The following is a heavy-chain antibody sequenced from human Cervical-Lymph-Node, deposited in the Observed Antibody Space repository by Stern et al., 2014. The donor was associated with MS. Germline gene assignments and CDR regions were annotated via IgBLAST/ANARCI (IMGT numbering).Heavy chain of an antibody. V-gene: IGHV4-34*01. CDR3: KVGEFLYYYYGMDV. CDR1: GESFSGYY. Sequence: QVQLQQWGAGLLKPSETLSLTCAVYGESFSGYYWSWIRQPPGKGLEWIGEIHHSGSTNYNPSLKSRVTISVDTSKNQFSLKLSSVTAADTAVYYCKVGEFLYYYYGMDVWGQGTTVTVSS. CDR2: IHHSGST. J-gene: IGHJ6*02. D-gene: IGHD3-10*01.